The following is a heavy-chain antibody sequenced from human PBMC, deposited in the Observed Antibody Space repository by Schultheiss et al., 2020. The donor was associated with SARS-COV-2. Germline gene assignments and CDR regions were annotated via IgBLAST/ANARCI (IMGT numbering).Heavy chain of an antibody. Sequence: GGSLRLSCSASGFTFSDYGMHWVRQAPGKTLEYVSAITYDGGRTYYADSVKGRFIISRDNSKNTLYLQMNSLRAEDTAIYYCARDSTYCSGDCSFDYWGQGTLVTVSS. J-gene: IGHJ4*02. V-gene: IGHV3-64*04. D-gene: IGHD2-21*02. CDR2: ITYDGGRT. CDR3: ARDSTYCSGDCSFDY. CDR1: GFTFSDYG.